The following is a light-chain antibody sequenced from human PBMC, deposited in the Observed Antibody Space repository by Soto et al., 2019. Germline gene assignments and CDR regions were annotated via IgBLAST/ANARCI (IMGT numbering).Light chain of an antibody. CDR1: QGIDSW. Sequence: DIKMTQSPSSVSASVGDRVTITCRASQGIDSWLAWYQQKPGKAPKLLIYAASNLQSGVPSRFSGSGSGIDFTLTISNLQPEDFATYYCQQTNRFPRTFGPGTKVDIK. V-gene: IGKV1-12*01. CDR3: QQTNRFPRT. CDR2: AAS. J-gene: IGKJ3*01.